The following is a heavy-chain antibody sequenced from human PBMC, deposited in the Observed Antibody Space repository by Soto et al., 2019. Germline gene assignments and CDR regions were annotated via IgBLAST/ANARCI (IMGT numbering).Heavy chain of an antibody. J-gene: IGHJ3*02. Sequence: EVELVESGGGLVQPGGSLRLSCAASGFIVSSTYMNWVRQAPGKGLEWVSVISNGGGTHYADSVKGRFSLSRDIAKNTLPLTMSSHRVRDTAAYNCDRESRDGSGGSCSVTGVAIDIWGQGTMVTVSS. CDR1: GFIVSSTY. V-gene: IGHV3-66*01. CDR3: DRESRDGSGGSCSVTGVAIDI. D-gene: IGHD2-15*01. CDR2: ISNGGGT.